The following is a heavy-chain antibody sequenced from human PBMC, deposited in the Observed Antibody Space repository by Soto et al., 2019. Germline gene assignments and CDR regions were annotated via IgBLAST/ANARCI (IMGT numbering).Heavy chain of an antibody. CDR3: ARTRSAWSDFHYYSLDV. D-gene: IGHD1-26*01. CDR2: ISYDSTKT. CDR1: GFTFKNHG. Sequence: APRISLAAPGFTFKNHGMHRGPPGPGERLEWVAFISYDSTKTYYADSVKGRFTISRDNSNSALYVQMNSLTGEDTAVYYCARTRSAWSDFHYYSLDVWGQGTTVTVSS. V-gene: IGHV3-30*03. J-gene: IGHJ6*02.